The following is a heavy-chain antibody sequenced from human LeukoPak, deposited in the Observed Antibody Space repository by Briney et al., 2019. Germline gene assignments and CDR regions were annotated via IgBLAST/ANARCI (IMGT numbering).Heavy chain of an antibody. J-gene: IGHJ4*02. CDR3: AKDRGKSGSFDY. CDR1: GFTFSSYG. Sequence: GGSLRLSCAASGFTFSSYGMHWVRQAPGKGLEWVAVISYDGSNKYYADSVKGRFTISRDNSTNTLYLQMNSLRAEDTAVYYCAKDRGKSGSFDYWGQGTLVTVSS. V-gene: IGHV3-30*18. CDR2: ISYDGSNK. D-gene: IGHD1-26*01.